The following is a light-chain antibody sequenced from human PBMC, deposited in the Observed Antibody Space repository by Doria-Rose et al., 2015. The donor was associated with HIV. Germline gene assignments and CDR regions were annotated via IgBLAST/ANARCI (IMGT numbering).Light chain of an antibody. J-gene: IGKJ1*01. CDR3: QQTYSSPPWT. CDR1: QTVSTY. V-gene: IGKV1-39*01. Sequence: ILVTQSPSSLSASIGDRVTITCRASQTVSTYLNWFQQEPGKAPKLLIYAASRLQSGVPSRFSGSGSGTDFTLTISGLQPGDFATYYCQQTYSSPPWTFGQGNKVEMK. CDR2: AAS.